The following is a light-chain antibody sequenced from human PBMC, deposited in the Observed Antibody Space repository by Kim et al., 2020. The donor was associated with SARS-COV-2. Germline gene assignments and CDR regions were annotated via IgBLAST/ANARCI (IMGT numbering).Light chain of an antibody. CDR2: QDS. J-gene: IGLJ1*01. V-gene: IGLV3-1*01. CDR1: KLGDKY. CDR3: QAWDSSTYV. Sequence: VAPGQTASITCSGDKLGDKYACWYQQKPGQSPVLVIYQDSKRPSGIPEQFSGSNSGNTATLTISGTQAMDEADYYCQAWDSSTYVFGTGTKVTVL.